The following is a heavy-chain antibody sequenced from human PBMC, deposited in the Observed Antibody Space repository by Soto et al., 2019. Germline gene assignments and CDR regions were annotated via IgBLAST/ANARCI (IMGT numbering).Heavy chain of an antibody. V-gene: IGHV4-59*01. CDR3: ARDLAAAGTYLDP. CDR1: GGSISSYY. J-gene: IGHJ5*02. D-gene: IGHD6-13*01. CDR2: IYYSGNT. Sequence: QVQLQESGPGLVKPSETLSLTCTVSGGSISSYYWSWIRQPPGKGLQWIGLIYYSGNTNYNPSLRSRGTISVDTSKNQFALKLSPVTAADTAVYYCARDLAAAGTYLDPWGQGTLVTVSS.